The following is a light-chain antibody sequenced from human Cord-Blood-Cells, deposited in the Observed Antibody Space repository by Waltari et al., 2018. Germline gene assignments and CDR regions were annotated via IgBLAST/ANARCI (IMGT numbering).Light chain of an antibody. V-gene: IGKV1-39*01. CDR3: QQSYSTPYT. CDR2: AAS. J-gene: IGKJ2*01. CDR1: QSISSY. Sequence: DIQMTQSPYSLSASVGDRVTTPCRVSQSISSYLNWYQQKPGKAPKLLIYAASSLQIGVPSRFSGSGSGTDFTLTISSLQPEDFATYYCQQSYSTPYTFGQGTKLEIK.